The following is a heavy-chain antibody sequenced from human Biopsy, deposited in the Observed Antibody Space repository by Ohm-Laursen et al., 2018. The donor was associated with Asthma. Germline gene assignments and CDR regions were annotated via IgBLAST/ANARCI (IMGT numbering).Heavy chain of an antibody. Sequence: SSVKVSCKTSGYNLISFAIHWVRQAPGQRLEWMGWVNTGNGDTKYSQKFQGRVTITRDTSASTAYMELRSLRSEDTATYYCARTYYDFLTGQVKDVFGVWGQGTMVTVSS. D-gene: IGHD3-9*01. V-gene: IGHV1-3*04. CDR1: GYNLISFA. J-gene: IGHJ3*01. CDR3: ARTYYDFLTGQVKDVFGV. CDR2: VNTGNGDT.